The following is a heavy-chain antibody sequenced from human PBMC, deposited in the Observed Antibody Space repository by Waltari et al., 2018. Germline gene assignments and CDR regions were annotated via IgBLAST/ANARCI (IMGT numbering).Heavy chain of an antibody. CDR1: GGSFRGYA. Sequence: QVQLVQSGTEVKKPGSSVKVSCKPSGGSFRGYAFSWVRQAPGQGLEWMGGILPMVGTPQYLQKYQDRVTISADESARTVYMELSRLTYEDTAIYYCARAEYDLGTEFYRDLDYWGQGTLVSVSS. V-gene: IGHV1-69*01. D-gene: IGHD3-10*01. J-gene: IGHJ4*02. CDR2: ILPMVGTP. CDR3: ARAEYDLGTEFYRDLDY.